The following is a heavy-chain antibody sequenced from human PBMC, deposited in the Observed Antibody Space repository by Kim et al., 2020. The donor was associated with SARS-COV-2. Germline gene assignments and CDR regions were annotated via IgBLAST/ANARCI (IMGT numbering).Heavy chain of an antibody. V-gene: IGHV3-64D*06. CDR1: GFTFSSYA. Sequence: GGSLRLSCSASGFTFSSYAMHWVRQAPGKGLEYVSVISNNGDTTYYADSVKGRFTISRDNSKDTVYLQLTSLRPEDTAVYYCAKGKWEGRNNNYFDFWG. J-gene: IGHJ4*01. CDR3: AKGKWEGRNNNYFDF. D-gene: IGHD1-26*01. CDR2: ISNNGDTT.